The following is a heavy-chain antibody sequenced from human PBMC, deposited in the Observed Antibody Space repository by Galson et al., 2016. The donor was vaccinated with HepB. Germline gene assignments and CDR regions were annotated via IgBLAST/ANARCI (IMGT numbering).Heavy chain of an antibody. CDR3: ASGMDQAKIGH. V-gene: IGHV4-34*01. CDR2: IHPSGSA. J-gene: IGHJ4*02. Sequence: ETLSLTCAVSGGSFNDYYWSWIRQPPEKGLEWIGEIHPSGSAHCNPSLTSRVTISLDTSKRQFSLTLSCVTAADTAVYYCASGMDQAKIGHWGQGALVTVSS. D-gene: IGHD2-2*03. CDR1: GGSFNDYY.